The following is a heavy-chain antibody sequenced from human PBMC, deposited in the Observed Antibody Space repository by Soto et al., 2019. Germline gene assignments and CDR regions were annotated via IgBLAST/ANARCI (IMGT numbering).Heavy chain of an antibody. D-gene: IGHD2-2*01. CDR2: IYYSGST. CDR1: GGSISSYY. CDR3: ARVPDY. J-gene: IGHJ4*02. V-gene: IGHV4-59*12. Sequence: WETLSLTCTVSGGSISSYYWSWIRQPPGKGLEWIGYIYYSGSTNYNPSLKSRVTISVDTSKNQFSLKLISVTAADTGVYHCARVPDYWGQGILVTVSS.